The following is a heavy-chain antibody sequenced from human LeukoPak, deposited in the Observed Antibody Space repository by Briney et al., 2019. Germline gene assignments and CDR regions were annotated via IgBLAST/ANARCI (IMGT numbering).Heavy chain of an antibody. CDR1: GGSFSGYY. CDR3: ARGGGGSWNDFDY. CDR2: INHSGST. D-gene: IGHD2-15*01. J-gene: IGHJ4*02. V-gene: IGHV4-34*01. Sequence: SETLSLTCAVYGGSFSGYYWSWIRQPPGKGLEWIGEINHSGSTNYNPSLKSRVTISVDTSKNQFSLKLRSVTGAGTAWYYCARGGGGSWNDFDYWGQGTLVTVSS.